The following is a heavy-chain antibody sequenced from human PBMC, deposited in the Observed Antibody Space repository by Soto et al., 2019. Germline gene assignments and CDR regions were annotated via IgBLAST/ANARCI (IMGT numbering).Heavy chain of an antibody. CDR3: ARPFAYYNDRGVYSYYGMDV. CDR1: GYSFTSYW. V-gene: IGHV5-51*01. J-gene: IGHJ6*02. Sequence: GESLKISCKGSGYSFTSYWIGWVRQMPGKGLEWMGIIYPGDSDTRYSPSFQGQVTISADKSISTAYLQWSSLKASDTAMYYCARPFAYYNDRGVYSYYGMDVWGQGTTVTVSS. D-gene: IGHD3-10*01. CDR2: IYPGDSDT.